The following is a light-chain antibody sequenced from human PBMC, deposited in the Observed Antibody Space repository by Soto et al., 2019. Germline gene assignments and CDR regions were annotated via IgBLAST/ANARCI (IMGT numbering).Light chain of an antibody. V-gene: IGKV3-15*01. CDR2: GAS. CDR1: QSDSSN. Sequence: EIVMTQSPATLSVSPGERATLSCRASQSDSSNLAWYQQKPGQAPRHHIYGASTRTTGIPARFSGSGSGTNFSLTIISLQSEDFAVYYCQQYYNWPPITFGQGTKLEIK. CDR3: QQYYNWPPIT. J-gene: IGKJ2*01.